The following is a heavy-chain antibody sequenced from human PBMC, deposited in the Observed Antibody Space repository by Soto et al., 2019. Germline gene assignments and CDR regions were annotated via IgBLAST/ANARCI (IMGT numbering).Heavy chain of an antibody. V-gene: IGHV4-38-2*02. Sequence: PXETLSLTCNVAGYAISSGFYWAWIRQPPVKRLEWIGNIYHTGTTYYNPSLKSRVTMSVDTSKNQFSLRLSSVTAADTAVFYCARVRTVGMSGSPGDFWGQGTLVTVSS. CDR2: IYHTGTT. CDR1: GYAISSGFY. D-gene: IGHD3-10*01. CDR3: ARVRTVGMSGSPGDF. J-gene: IGHJ4*02.